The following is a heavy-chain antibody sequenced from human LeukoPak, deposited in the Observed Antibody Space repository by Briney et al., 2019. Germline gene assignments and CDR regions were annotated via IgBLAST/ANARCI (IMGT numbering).Heavy chain of an antibody. CDR1: GGSFSGYY. CDR2: INHSGST. V-gene: IGHV4-34*01. CDR3: ARGQTSVVTAIPYYFDY. J-gene: IGHJ4*02. D-gene: IGHD2-21*02. Sequence: SETLSLTCAVYGGSFSGYYWSWIRQPPGKGLEWIAEINHSGSTNYNPSLKSRVTISVDTSKNQFSLKLSSVTAADTAVYYCARGQTSVVTAIPYYFDYWGRGTLVTVPS.